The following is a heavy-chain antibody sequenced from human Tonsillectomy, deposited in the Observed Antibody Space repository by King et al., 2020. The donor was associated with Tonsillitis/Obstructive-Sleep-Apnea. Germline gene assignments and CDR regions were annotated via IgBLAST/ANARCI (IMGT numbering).Heavy chain of an antibody. V-gene: IGHV4-34*01. D-gene: IGHD2-2*02. CDR1: GGSFSGYY. CDR3: AREDVRWDIVVVPPSIGNDY. J-gene: IGHJ4*02. CDR2: INHSGST. Sequence: VQLPQWGAGLLKPSETLSLTCAVYGGSFSGYYWSWIRQPPGKGLEWIGEINHSGSTNYNPSLKSRVTISADTSKNQFSMRLSSVTAAATAVYYCAREDVRWDIVVVPPSIGNDYWGQGTLVTVSS.